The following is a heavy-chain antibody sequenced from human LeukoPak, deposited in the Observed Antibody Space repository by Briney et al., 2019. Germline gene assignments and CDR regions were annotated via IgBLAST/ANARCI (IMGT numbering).Heavy chain of an antibody. CDR3: ARDGILGSHDY. J-gene: IGHJ4*02. D-gene: IGHD3-3*02. CDR2: IDSDGTGT. Sequence: GGSLRLSCVAPGFTFSNYWMHWVRQTPGKGLVWVSHIDSDGTGTSYADSVKGRFTISRDNAKNTLYLQMNGLRAEDTAVYYCARDGILGSHDYWGQGTLVTVSS. V-gene: IGHV3-74*01. CDR1: GFTFSNYW.